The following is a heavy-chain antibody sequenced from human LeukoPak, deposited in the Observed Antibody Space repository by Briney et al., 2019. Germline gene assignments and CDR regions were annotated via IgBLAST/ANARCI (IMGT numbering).Heavy chain of an antibody. Sequence: PRRSLRLSCAASGFTFSSYGMHWVRQAPGKGLEWVAVIWYDGSNKYYADSVKGRFTISGDNSKNTLYLQMNSLRAEDTAVYYCAKDQYSSSPEIDYWGQGTLVTVSS. V-gene: IGHV3-33*06. D-gene: IGHD6-6*01. CDR3: AKDQYSSSPEIDY. CDR2: IWYDGSNK. J-gene: IGHJ4*02. CDR1: GFTFSSYG.